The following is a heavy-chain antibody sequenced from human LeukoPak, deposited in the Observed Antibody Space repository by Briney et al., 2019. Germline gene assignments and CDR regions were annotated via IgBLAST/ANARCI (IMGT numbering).Heavy chain of an antibody. J-gene: IGHJ6*02. CDR2: IYSGGST. CDR1: GFTVSSNY. Sequence: GGSLRLSCAASGFTVSSNYMSWVRQAPGKGLEWVSVIYSGGSTYYPDSVKGRFTISRDNSKNTLYLQMNSLRAEDTAVYYCAIEASYSSSFKYYYYYGMDVWGQGTTVTVSS. D-gene: IGHD6-6*01. CDR3: AIEASYSSSFKYYYYYGMDV. V-gene: IGHV3-66*01.